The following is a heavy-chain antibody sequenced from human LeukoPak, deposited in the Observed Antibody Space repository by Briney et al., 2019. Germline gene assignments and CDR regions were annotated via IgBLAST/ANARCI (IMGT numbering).Heavy chain of an antibody. CDR1: GGSISSYY. D-gene: IGHD1-26*01. J-gene: IGHJ6*03. CDR3: AGGGVSGYYYYMDV. V-gene: IGHV4-59*01. Sequence: PSETLSLTCTVSGGSISSYYWSWIRQPPGKGLEWIAYIYYSGSTNYNPSLKSRVTISVDTSKNQFSLKLSSVTAADTAVYYCAGGGVSGYYYYMDVWGKGTTVTVSS. CDR2: IYYSGST.